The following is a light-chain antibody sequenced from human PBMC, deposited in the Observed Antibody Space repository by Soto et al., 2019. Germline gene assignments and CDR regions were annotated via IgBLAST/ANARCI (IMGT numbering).Light chain of an antibody. J-gene: IGKJ1*01. CDR1: QRVSSNY. V-gene: IGKV3-20*01. CDR3: QQYGSSGT. CDR2: GAS. Sequence: ETALSQSPGTLSLSPGERATHSCRASQRVSSNYLAWYQQKPGQAPRLLIYGASNRATGIPDRFSGSGSGTDFTLTISRLEPEDFAVYYCQQYGSSGTFGQGTKVDI.